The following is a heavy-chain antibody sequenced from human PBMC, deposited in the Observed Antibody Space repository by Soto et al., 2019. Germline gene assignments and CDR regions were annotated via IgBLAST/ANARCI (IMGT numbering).Heavy chain of an antibody. CDR2: ISSSSSII. V-gene: IGHV3-48*02. CDR1: GFTFSSYS. D-gene: IGHD3-3*01. J-gene: IGHJ3*02. CDR3: ARDAALRYYGAFDI. Sequence: GGSLRLSCAASGFTFSSYSMNWVRQAPGKGLEWVSYISSSSSIIYYADSVKGRFTISRDNAKNSLYLQMNSLRDEDTAVYYCARDAALRYYGAFDIWGQGTMVTVSS.